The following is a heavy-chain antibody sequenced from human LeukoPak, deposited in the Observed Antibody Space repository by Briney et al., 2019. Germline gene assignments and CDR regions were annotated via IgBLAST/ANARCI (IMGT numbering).Heavy chain of an antibody. V-gene: IGHV1-2*06. CDR1: GYTFTGYY. J-gene: IGHJ4*02. CDR2: INPNSGGT. CDR3: AGSSSWYYFDY. Sequence: GASVKVSCKASGYTFTGYYMHWVRQAPGQGLEWMGRINPNSGGTNYAQKFQGGVTMTRDTSISTAYMELSRLRSDDTAVYYCAGSSSWYYFDYWGQGTLVTVSS. D-gene: IGHD6-13*01.